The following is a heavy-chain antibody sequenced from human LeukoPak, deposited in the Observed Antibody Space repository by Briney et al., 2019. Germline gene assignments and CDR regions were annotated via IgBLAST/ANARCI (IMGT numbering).Heavy chain of an antibody. CDR3: ARAVAGTYFDS. CDR2: INSDGSST. V-gene: IGHV3-74*01. D-gene: IGHD6-19*01. Sequence: ETLSLTCTVSGGSISSSSYYWGWIRQPPGKGLVWVSRINSDGSSTSYADSVKGRFTISRDNAKNTLYLQMNSLRAEDTAVYYCARAVAGTYFDSWGQGTLVTVSS. CDR1: GGSISSSSYY. J-gene: IGHJ4*02.